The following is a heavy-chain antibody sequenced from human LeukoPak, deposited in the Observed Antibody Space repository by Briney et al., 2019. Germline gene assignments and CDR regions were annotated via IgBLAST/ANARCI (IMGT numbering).Heavy chain of an antibody. J-gene: IGHJ3*01. CDR3: AREGHTSGYCGTFDV. D-gene: IGHD3-22*01. CDR1: GIAFSNSI. CDR2: MSFDGFSK. V-gene: IGHV3-30*03. Sequence: PGGSLGLSCAASGIAFSNSILHWVRQAPGKGLEWVSAMSFDGFSKYYADSLKGRLSISRDDSKNTVYLQMNSLRPEDTAIYYCAREGHTSGYCGTFDVWGQGTTVAVSS.